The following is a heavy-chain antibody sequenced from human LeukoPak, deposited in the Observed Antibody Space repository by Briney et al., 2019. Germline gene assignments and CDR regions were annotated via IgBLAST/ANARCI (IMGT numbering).Heavy chain of an antibody. CDR2: IYTSGST. CDR3: ARAPAQYCGGDCHPYNWFDP. J-gene: IGHJ5*02. CDR1: GGSISSYY. Sequence: ETLSLTCTVSGGSISSYYWSWIRQPAGKGLEWIGRIYTSGSTNYNPSLKSRVTMSVDTSKNQFSLKLSSVTAADTAVYYCARAPAQYCGGDCHPYNWFDPWGQGTLVTVSS. D-gene: IGHD2-21*01. V-gene: IGHV4-4*07.